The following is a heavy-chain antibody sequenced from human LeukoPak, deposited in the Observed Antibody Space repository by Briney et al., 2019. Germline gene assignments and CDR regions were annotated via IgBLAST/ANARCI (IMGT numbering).Heavy chain of an antibody. CDR1: GGSISSYY. CDR2: IYYSGST. J-gene: IGHJ6*03. V-gene: IGHV4-59*01. Sequence: SETLSLTCTVSGGSISSYYWSWIRQPPGKGLEWIGYIYYSGSTNYNPSLKSRVTISVDTSKNQFSLKLSSVTAADTAVYYCARSISLLSYYMAVWGNGTTVIVSS. D-gene: IGHD3-16*02. CDR3: ARSISLLSYYMAV.